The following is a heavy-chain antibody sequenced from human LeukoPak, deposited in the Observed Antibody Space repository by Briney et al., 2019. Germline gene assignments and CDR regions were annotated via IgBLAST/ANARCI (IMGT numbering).Heavy chain of an antibody. CDR3: ARDAGSGWSSFDY. CDR1: ADSASSNSAA. Sequence: SQTLSLTCAISADSASSNSAAWNWIRHSPSRGLEWLGRTYYRSKWYNDYAVSMKSRITINPDTSKDQFSLQLNSVTPEDTAVYYCARDAGSGWSSFDYWGQGTLVTVSS. D-gene: IGHD6-19*01. J-gene: IGHJ4*02. CDR2: TYYRSKWYN. V-gene: IGHV6-1*01.